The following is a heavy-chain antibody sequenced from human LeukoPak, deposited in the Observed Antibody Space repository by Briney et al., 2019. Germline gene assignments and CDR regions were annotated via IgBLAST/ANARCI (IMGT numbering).Heavy chain of an antibody. Sequence: GGSLRLSCAASGFTFSTFAMLWVRQPPGKGLEWVSSIFPSGGEIHYADSVRGRFTISRDNSKSILSLQMSSLRAEDTAIYYCATYRQVLLPFESWGQGTLVTVSS. J-gene: IGHJ4*02. CDR2: IFPSGGEI. V-gene: IGHV3-23*01. CDR3: ATYRQVLLPFES. CDR1: GFTFSTFA. D-gene: IGHD5-18*01.